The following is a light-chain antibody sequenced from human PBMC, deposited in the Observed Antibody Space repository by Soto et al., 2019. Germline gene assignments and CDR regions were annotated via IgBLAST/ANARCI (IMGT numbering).Light chain of an antibody. CDR3: QQYNNWSWT. V-gene: IGKV3-15*01. CDR1: QSVSSN. Sequence: ERLMTQSPATLSVSPGERATLSCRASQSVSSNLAWYQQKPGQAPRLLIYGASTRAPGISARFSGSGSGTEFTLTISSLQSEDFAIYYCQQYNNWSWTFGQGTKVDIK. CDR2: GAS. J-gene: IGKJ1*01.